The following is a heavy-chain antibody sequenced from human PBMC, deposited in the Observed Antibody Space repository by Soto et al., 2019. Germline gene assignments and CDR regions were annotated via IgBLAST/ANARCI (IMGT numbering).Heavy chain of an antibody. CDR3: AREGGHTSSSDACDL. V-gene: IGHV4-30-4*01. J-gene: IGHJ3*01. D-gene: IGHD6-6*01. CDR1: GGSISSGDYF. CDR2: IYSNGSP. Sequence: QVHLQESGPGLVKPSETLSLTCTVSGGSISSGDYFWSWIRQPPGKGLEWIAYIYSNGSPYYNPSLKSRGTVSLDTSKNQSALKLSSVTAADTAVYFCAREGGHTSSSDACDLWGQGTIVTVSS.